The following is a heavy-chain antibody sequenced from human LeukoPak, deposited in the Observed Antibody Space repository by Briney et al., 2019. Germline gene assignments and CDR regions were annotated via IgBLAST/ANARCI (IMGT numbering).Heavy chain of an antibody. D-gene: IGHD3-22*01. CDR3: ARDWGYDSSGYYRHDDY. CDR2: ISAYNGNT. V-gene: IGHV1-18*01. J-gene: IGHJ4*02. CDR1: GYTFTSYG. Sequence: ASVKVSCKASGYTFTSYGISWVRQAPGQGLEWMGWISAYNGNTNYAQKLQGRVTMTTDTSTSTAYMELSSLRSEDTAVYYCARDWGYDSSGYYRHDDYWGQGTLVTVSS.